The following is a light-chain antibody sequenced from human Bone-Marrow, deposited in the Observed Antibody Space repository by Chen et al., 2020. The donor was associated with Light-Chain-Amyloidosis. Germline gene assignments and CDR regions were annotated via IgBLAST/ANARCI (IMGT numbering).Light chain of an antibody. CDR2: RDN. CDR3: ATWDDRLTALV. CDR1: GSNIGSNY. Sequence: QSVLTQPPSTSGTPGQRVTISCSGSGSNIGSNYVYWYQQLPGTAPKLLIYRDNQRPSGVPDRFSGSKSGTSASLAINGLRSEDEAEYYCATWDDRLTALVFGGGTKVTVL. V-gene: IGLV1-47*01. J-gene: IGLJ3*02.